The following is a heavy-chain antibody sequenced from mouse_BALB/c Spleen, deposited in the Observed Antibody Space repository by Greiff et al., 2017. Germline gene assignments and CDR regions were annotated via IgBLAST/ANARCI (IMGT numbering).Heavy chain of an antibody. J-gene: IGHJ4*01. V-gene: IGHV1-67*01. CDR2: ISTYYGNT. Sequence: VKLMESGPELVRPGVSVKISCKGSGYTFTDYAMHWVKQSHAKSLEWIGVISTYYGNTNYNQQFKGKATMTVDKSSSTAYMELARLTSEDSAIYYCAKGEDYYAMDYWGQGTSVTVSS. CDR3: AKGEDYYAMDY. CDR1: GYTFTDYA.